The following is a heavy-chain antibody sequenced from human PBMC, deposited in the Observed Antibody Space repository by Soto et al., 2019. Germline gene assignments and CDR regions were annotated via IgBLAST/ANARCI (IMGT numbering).Heavy chain of an antibody. J-gene: IGHJ6*02. Sequence: GVXLRLSCATSGFSVSDYAMSWVRHAPGEGLVWVSSISGSGDGTYYGDSVKGRFTLSRDTSQKTLYLQMNNLRGEDTAVYFCTKSRRSVLMVYGFGGMDVWGRGTTVTVSS. D-gene: IGHD2-8*01. CDR2: ISGSGDGT. CDR3: TKSRRSVLMVYGFGGMDV. V-gene: IGHV3-23*01. CDR1: GFSVSDYA.